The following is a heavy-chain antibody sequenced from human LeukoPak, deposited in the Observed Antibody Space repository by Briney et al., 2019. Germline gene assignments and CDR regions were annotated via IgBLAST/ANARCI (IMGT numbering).Heavy chain of an antibody. CDR2: IKQDGSEE. D-gene: IGHD3-3*01. V-gene: IGHV3-7*01. CDR3: ARDSITIFGGSDC. J-gene: IGHJ4*02. Sequence: GGSLRLSCAASGFTFDDYGMSWVRQAPGKGLEWVASIKQDGSEEYYVDSVKGRFTISRDNAKNSLYLQMNSLRAEDTAVYYCARDSITIFGGSDCWGQGTLVTVSS. CDR1: GFTFDDYG.